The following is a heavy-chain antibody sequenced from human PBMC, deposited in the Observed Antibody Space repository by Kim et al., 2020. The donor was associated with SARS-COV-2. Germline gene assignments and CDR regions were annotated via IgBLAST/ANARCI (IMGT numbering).Heavy chain of an antibody. CDR2: ISYDGSNK. Sequence: GGSLRLSCAASGFTFSSYAMHWVRQAPGKGLEWVAVISYDGSNKYYADSVKGRFTISRDNSKNTLYLQMNSLRAEDTAVYYCARAGGSYEGAYYYYGMDVWGQGTTVTVSS. V-gene: IGHV3-30*04. CDR3: ARAGGSYEGAYYYYGMDV. D-gene: IGHD1-26*01. J-gene: IGHJ6*02. CDR1: GFTFSSYA.